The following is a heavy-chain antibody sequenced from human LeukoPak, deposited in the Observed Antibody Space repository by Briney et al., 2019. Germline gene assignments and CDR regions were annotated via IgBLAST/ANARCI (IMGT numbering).Heavy chain of an antibody. CDR3: ARGGVAAAGMDMDV. J-gene: IGHJ6*02. V-gene: IGHV3-66*02. D-gene: IGHD6-13*01. CDR1: GFTVSSNY. Sequence: GGSLRLSCAASGFTVSSNYTSWVRQAPGKGLEWVSVIYSGGSTYYADSVKGRFTISRDNSKNTLYLQMNSLRAEDTAVYYCARGGVAAAGMDMDVWGQGTTVTVSS. CDR2: IYSGGST.